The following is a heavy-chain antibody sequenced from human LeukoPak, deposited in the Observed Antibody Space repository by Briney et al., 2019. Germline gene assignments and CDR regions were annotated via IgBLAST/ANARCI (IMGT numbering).Heavy chain of an antibody. J-gene: IGHJ4*02. CDR2: ISYDGSNE. D-gene: IGHD3-22*01. V-gene: IGHV3-30*04. CDR1: GFTFSSYA. CDR3: ARDYYYDSGGYYSFDY. Sequence: PGRSLRLSCAASGFTFSSYAMHWVRRAPGKGLGWVAVISYDGSNEYYADSVEGRFTISRDNSRNTLYLQMNNSLRAEDTAVYYCARDYYYDSGGYYSFDYWGQGTLVTVSS.